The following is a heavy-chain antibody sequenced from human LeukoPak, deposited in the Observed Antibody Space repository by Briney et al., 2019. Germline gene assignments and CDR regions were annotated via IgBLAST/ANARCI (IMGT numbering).Heavy chain of an antibody. Sequence: GGSLRLSCAASGFTFSSYGMNWVRQAPGKGLEWVSYISDRSSTIYYADSVKGRLTISRDNAKNSLYLQMNSLRAEDTAVYYCARWGATGYGDYWGQGTLVTVSS. V-gene: IGHV3-48*03. J-gene: IGHJ4*02. CDR1: GFTFSSYG. D-gene: IGHD3-9*01. CDR2: ISDRSSTI. CDR3: ARWGATGYGDY.